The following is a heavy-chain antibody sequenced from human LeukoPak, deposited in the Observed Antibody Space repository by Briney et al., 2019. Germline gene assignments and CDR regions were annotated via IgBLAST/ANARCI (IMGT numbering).Heavy chain of an antibody. V-gene: IGHV1-8*03. Sequence: GASVKVSCKASGYTFTSYGISWVRQATGQGLEWMGWMNPNSGNTGYAQKFQGRVTITRNTTISTAYMEMSSLRSEDTAVYYCARGSTRNWGKIDYWGQGTLVTVSS. CDR2: MNPNSGNT. CDR3: ARGSTRNWGKIDY. D-gene: IGHD7-27*01. J-gene: IGHJ4*02. CDR1: GYTFTSYG.